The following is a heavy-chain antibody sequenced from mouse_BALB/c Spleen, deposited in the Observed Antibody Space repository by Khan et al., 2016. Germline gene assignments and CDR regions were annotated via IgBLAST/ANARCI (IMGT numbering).Heavy chain of an antibody. CDR2: ILPGSGST. Sequence: QVQLQQSGAELMKPGASVKISCKATGYTFSSYWIEWVKQRPGHGLEWIGEILPGSGSTNYNEKFKGKATFTADTSSNTAYMQLSSLTSEYSAVYYCARGGTTARFAYWGQGTLVTGSA. V-gene: IGHV1-9*01. D-gene: IGHD1-2*01. J-gene: IGHJ3*01. CDR1: GYTFSSYW. CDR3: ARGGTTARFAY.